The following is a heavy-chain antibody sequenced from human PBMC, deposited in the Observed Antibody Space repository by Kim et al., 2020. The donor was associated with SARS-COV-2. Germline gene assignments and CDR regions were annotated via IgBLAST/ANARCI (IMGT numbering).Heavy chain of an antibody. CDR1: GYTFTGYY. Sequence: ASVKVSCKASGYTFTGYYMHWVRQAPGQGLEWMGWINPNSGGTNYAQKFQGRVTMTRDTSISTAYMELSRLRSDDTAVYYCARDSLGVAAAAGWFDPWGQGTLVTVSS. CDR2: INPNSGGT. J-gene: IGHJ5*02. CDR3: ARDSLGVAAAAGWFDP. D-gene: IGHD6-13*01. V-gene: IGHV1-2*02.